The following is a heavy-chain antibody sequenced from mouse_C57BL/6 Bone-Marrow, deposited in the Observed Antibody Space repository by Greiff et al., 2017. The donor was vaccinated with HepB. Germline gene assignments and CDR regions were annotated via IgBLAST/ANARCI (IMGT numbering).Heavy chain of an antibody. J-gene: IGHJ2*01. D-gene: IGHD1-1*02. Sequence: EVQLVESEGGLVQPGSSMKLSCTASGFTFSDYYMAWVRQVPEKGLEWVANINYDGSSTYYLDSLKSRFIISRDNAKNILYLQMSSLKSEDTATYYCARDDGGWDYWGQGTTLTVSS. V-gene: IGHV5-16*01. CDR1: GFTFSDYY. CDR3: ARDDGGWDY. CDR2: INYDGSST.